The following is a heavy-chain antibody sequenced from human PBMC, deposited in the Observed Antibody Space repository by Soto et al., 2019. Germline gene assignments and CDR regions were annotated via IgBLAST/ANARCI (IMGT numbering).Heavy chain of an antibody. D-gene: IGHD4-17*01. CDR3: VSQRTTVPTQAYFDY. CDR1: GGSVTNSSYY. J-gene: IGHJ4*02. Sequence: PETLSLTCTVSGGSVTNSSYYWGWIRQSPGKGLEWIGSVYYRGRSYSKSSVKSRVTISVDTSKNRFSLSLNSVTASDTAVYFCVSQRTTVPTQAYFDYWGPGALVTVSS. V-gene: IGHV4-39*01. CDR2: VYYRGRS.